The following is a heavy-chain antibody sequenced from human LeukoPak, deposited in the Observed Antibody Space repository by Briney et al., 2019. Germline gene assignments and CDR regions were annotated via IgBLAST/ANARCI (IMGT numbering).Heavy chain of an antibody. D-gene: IGHD3-10*01. CDR2: ISSSGSTI. Sequence: GGSLRLSCAASGFTFSSYEMNWVRQAPGKGLEWVSYISSSGSTIYYADSVKGRFTISRDNAKNSLYLQMNSLRAEDTAVYYCARGITMVRGLPNWFDTWGQGTLVSVSS. J-gene: IGHJ5*02. CDR1: GFTFSSYE. CDR3: ARGITMVRGLPNWFDT. V-gene: IGHV3-48*03.